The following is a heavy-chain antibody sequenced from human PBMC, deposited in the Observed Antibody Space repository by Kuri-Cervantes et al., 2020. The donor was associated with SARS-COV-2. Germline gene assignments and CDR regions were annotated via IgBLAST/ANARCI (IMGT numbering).Heavy chain of an antibody. CDR2: INHSGNT. CDR1: GGSFSDYY. V-gene: IGHV4-34*01. Sequence: SQTLSLTCAVYGGSFSDYYWSWVRQPPGKGLEWIGEINHSGNTNYDPSLKSRVTISVDTSKNQFSLKLSSVTAADTAVYYCARSYSGSYRGNAFDIWGQGTMVTVSS. D-gene: IGHD1-26*01. CDR3: ARSYSGSYRGNAFDI. J-gene: IGHJ3*02.